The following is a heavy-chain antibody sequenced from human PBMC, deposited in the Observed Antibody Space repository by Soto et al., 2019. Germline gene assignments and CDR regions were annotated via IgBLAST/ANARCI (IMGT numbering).Heavy chain of an antibody. Sequence: SETLSLTCSIYSGSFSGYYWSWIRQPPGKGLEWIGEISQSGSTNYSPSLKSRVSISIDTSKKQFSLNLASVSAADTAVYYCARAPKVSGSSQTRPDFWGQGTLVTVSS. CDR3: ARAPKVSGSSQTRPDF. CDR1: SGSFSGYY. D-gene: IGHD6-6*01. J-gene: IGHJ4*02. CDR2: ISQSGST. V-gene: IGHV4-34*01.